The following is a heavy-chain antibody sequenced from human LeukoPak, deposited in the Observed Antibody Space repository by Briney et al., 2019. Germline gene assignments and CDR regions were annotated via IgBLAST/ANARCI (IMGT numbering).Heavy chain of an antibody. J-gene: IGHJ3*02. Sequence: GASVKVSCKASGGTFSSYAISWVRQAPGRGLEWMGGIIPIFGTANYAQKFQGRVTITADKSTSTAYMELSSLRSEDTAVYYCARDSDSDAFDIWGQGTMVTVSS. V-gene: IGHV1-69*06. CDR2: IIPIFGTA. D-gene: IGHD2-21*02. CDR3: ARDSDSDAFDI. CDR1: GGTFSSYA.